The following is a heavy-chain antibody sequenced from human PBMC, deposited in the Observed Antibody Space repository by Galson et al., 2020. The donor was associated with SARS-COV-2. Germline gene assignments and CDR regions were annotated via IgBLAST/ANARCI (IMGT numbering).Heavy chain of an antibody. CDR1: GFTFTSSA. V-gene: IGHV1-58*02. Sequence: SVKVSCKASGFTFTSSAMQWVRQARGQRLEWIGWIAVGSGKTNYAQKFQERVTINRDMSTSTVYMELSSLRSEDTAVYYCAATRDYYDTSGYYSPYAFDYWGQGILVTVSS. CDR3: AATRDYYDTSGYYSPYAFDY. J-gene: IGHJ4*02. CDR2: IAVGSGKT. D-gene: IGHD3-22*01.